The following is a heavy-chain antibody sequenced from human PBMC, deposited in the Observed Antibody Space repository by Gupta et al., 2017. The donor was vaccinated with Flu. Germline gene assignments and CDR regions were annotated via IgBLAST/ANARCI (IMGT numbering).Heavy chain of an antibody. D-gene: IGHD2-21*02. CDR2: ILPVIGAT. CDR3: VRLTPCGGDCYYFQH. V-gene: IGHV1-69*01. CDR1: GDTFNSNT. Sequence: QVQLLQSGAEVKKSGSSVKVSCKASGDTFNSNTFSWVRQAPGQGLEWMGGILPVIGATNYAQEFQGRVTITADEATSTVYMEVSSLKSDDTAVYYCVRLTPCGGDCYYFQHWGQGTLVTVPS. J-gene: IGHJ1*01.